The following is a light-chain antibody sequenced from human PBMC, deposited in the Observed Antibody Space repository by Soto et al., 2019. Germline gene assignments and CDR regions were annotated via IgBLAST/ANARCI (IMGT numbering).Light chain of an antibody. CDR3: QQSYTTPVYT. J-gene: IGKJ2*01. Sequence: DIQMTQSPSSLSASVGDRVTITCRASQNIIFYLNWYQQKPGQAPRLLIYAASNLQSGVPSRFSGSGSGTEFTLTISSLQPEAFATYFCQQSYTTPVYTFGQGTKLEIK. CDR1: QNIIFY. CDR2: AAS. V-gene: IGKV1-39*01.